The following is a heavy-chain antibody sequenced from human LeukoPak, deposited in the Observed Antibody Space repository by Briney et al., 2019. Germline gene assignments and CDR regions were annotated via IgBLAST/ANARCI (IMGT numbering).Heavy chain of an antibody. D-gene: IGHD1-26*01. J-gene: IGHJ4*02. CDR3: ARFLVGANALDH. CDR1: GYTFSSNG. V-gene: IGHV1-18*01. CDR2: ISANNGDA. Sequence: ASVKVSCKASGYTFSSNGIAWVRQAPGQGLEWMGRISANNGDASYAQKFQGRVTMTTDTSTTTAYMELRSLRSDDTAMYYSARFLVGANALDHWGQGTLVTVSS.